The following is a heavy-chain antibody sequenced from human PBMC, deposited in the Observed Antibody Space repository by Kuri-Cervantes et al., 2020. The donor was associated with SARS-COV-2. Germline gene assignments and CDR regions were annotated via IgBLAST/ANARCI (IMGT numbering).Heavy chain of an antibody. V-gene: IGHV4-39*01. CDR2: IYYSGST. Sequence: SETLFLTCTVSGGSISSSSYYWGWIRQPPGKGLEWIGSIYYSGSTYYNPSLKSRVTISVDTSKNQFSLKLSSVTAADTAVYYCARLTTVTTFDYWGQGTLVTVSS. CDR1: GGSISSSSYY. J-gene: IGHJ4*02. CDR3: ARLTTVTTFDY. D-gene: IGHD4-17*01.